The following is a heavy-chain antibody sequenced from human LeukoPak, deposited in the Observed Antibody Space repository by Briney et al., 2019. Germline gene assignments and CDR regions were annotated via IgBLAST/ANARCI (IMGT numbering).Heavy chain of an antibody. V-gene: IGHV3-11*04. CDR1: GFTFSDYY. CDR2: ISSSGSTI. CDR3: ARGRRWLHYFDY. Sequence: AGGSLRLSCAASGFTFSDYYMSWIRQAPGKGLEWVSYISSSGSTIYYADSVEGRFTISRDNAKNSLYLQMNSMRAEDTAVYYCARGRRWLHYFDYWGQGTLVTVSS. D-gene: IGHD5-24*01. J-gene: IGHJ4*02.